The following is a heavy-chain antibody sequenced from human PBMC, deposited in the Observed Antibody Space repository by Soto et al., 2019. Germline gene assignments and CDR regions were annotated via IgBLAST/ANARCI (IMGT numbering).Heavy chain of an antibody. V-gene: IGHV1-8*01. J-gene: IGHJ6*02. D-gene: IGHD2-15*01. CDR2: MNPNSGNT. CDR3: AKAGRHCSGRNCNSGDDGMDV. Sequence: ASVKVSCKTSGYTFSSYDINWVRQAPGQGLEWMGWMNPNSGNTGYAQKFQGRVTMTRNTSISTAYMDLISLRSEDTALYYCAKAGRHCSGRNCNSGDDGMDVWGQGTKVPVSS. CDR1: GYTFSSYD.